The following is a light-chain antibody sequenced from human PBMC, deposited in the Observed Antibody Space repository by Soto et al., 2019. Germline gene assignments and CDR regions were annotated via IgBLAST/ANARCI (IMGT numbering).Light chain of an antibody. J-gene: IGLJ2*01. CDR3: AAWDANVGGPA. CDR1: SSNIGSKY. Sequence: QTVVTQPPSASGAPGQRVTVSCSGSSSNIGSKYVYWYQQLPGTAPKLLIYRNIKRPSGFADRFSGSKSGTSASLAISGLRSEAEADYYCAAWDANVGGPAFGGGTKLTDL. V-gene: IGLV1-47*01. CDR2: RNI.